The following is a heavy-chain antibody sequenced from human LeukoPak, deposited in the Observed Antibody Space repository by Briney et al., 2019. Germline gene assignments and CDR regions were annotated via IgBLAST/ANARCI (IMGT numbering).Heavy chain of an antibody. CDR3: ARHRWLQTLYIFDY. D-gene: IGHD5-24*01. J-gene: IGHJ4*02. Sequence: GESLKISCKGSGYSFTSYWISWVRQMPGKGLEWMGRIDPSDSYTNYSPSFQGHVTISADKSISTAYLQWSSLKASDTATYYCARHRWLQTLYIFDYWGQGTLVTVSS. CDR1: GYSFTSYW. V-gene: IGHV5-10-1*01. CDR2: IDPSDSYT.